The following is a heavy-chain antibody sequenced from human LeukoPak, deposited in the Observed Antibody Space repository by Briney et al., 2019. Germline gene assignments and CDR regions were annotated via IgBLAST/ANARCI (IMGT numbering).Heavy chain of an antibody. CDR3: AKGYCSSTSCYVDYYYGMDV. J-gene: IGHJ6*02. V-gene: IGHV3-30*02. D-gene: IGHD2-2*01. CDR1: GFTFSSYG. CDR2: IRYDGSNK. Sequence: GGSLRLSCAASGFTFSSYGMHWVRQAPGKGLEWVAFIRYDGSNKYYADSVKGRFTISRDNSKNTLYLQTNSLRAEDTAVYYCAKGYCSSTSCYVDYYYGMDVWGQGTTVTVSS.